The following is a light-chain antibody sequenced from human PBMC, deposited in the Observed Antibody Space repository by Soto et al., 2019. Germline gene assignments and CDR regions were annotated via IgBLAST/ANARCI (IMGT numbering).Light chain of an antibody. V-gene: IGKV3-11*01. CDR1: QSVSTY. Sequence: EIVLTQSPASLSLSPGEGATLSCRASQSVSTYLAWFQQKFGPPPRLLIYDASKRATGIPARFSGSGSGTDFTLTINSLDPDDFAVYYCQQRSDWPITFGQGTRLE. CDR2: DAS. CDR3: QQRSDWPIT. J-gene: IGKJ5*01.